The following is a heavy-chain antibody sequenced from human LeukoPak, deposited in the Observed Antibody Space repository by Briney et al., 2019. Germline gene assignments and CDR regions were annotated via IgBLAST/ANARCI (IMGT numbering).Heavy chain of an antibody. CDR3: ARAPSQRFLKWLLFY. CDR1: GFTFSDYD. J-gene: IGHJ4*02. D-gene: IGHD3-3*01. V-gene: IGHV1-8*01. CDR2: MNPKSGHT. Sequence: ASVKVSCKASGFTFSDYDINWVRQATGQGLEWMGWMNPKSGHTGYAQKFQDRITLTRNTSINTAYMELRSLRFEDTAVYYCARAPSQRFLKWLLFYWGQGTLLTASS.